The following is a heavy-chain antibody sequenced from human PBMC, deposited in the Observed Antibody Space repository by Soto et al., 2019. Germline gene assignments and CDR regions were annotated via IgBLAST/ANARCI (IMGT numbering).Heavy chain of an antibody. V-gene: IGHV3-21*01. Sequence: PGGSLRLSCAASGFTFSSYAMSWVRQAPGKGLEWVSSISSSSSSTYYADSVKGRFTISRDNAKNSLYLQMNSLRAEDTAVYYCARDPRAVTTSFYFDLWGRGTLVTVSS. J-gene: IGHJ2*01. CDR2: ISSSSSST. CDR1: GFTFSSYA. CDR3: ARDPRAVTTSFYFDL. D-gene: IGHD4-17*01.